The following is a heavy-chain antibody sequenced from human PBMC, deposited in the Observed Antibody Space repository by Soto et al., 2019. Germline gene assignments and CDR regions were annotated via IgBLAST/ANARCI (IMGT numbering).Heavy chain of an antibody. Sequence: EVQLLESGGGLVQPGGSLRLSCAASGFTFSSYAMSWVRQAPGKGLEWVSAISGSGGSTYYADSVKGRFTISRDNSKNTLYLQMNSLRAEDTAVYYCAKDGYDILTGYLVADYSFDIWGQGTMVTVSS. J-gene: IGHJ3*02. CDR1: GFTFSSYA. CDR2: ISGSGGST. D-gene: IGHD3-9*01. CDR3: AKDGYDILTGYLVADYSFDI. V-gene: IGHV3-23*01.